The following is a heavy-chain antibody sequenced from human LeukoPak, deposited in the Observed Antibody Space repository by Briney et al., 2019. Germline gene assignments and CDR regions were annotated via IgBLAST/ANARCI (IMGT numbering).Heavy chain of an antibody. V-gene: IGHV1-69*13. J-gene: IGHJ3*02. CDR2: IIPIFGTS. CDR1: GGTFSSYA. CDR3: ARGPRADAFDI. Sequence: SVKVSCKASGGTFSSYAFNWVRQAPGQGLEWMGGIIPIFGTSNYTQKFQGRVTITADESTSTAYMELSSLRSEDTAVYYCARGPRADAFDIWGQGTMVTVSS.